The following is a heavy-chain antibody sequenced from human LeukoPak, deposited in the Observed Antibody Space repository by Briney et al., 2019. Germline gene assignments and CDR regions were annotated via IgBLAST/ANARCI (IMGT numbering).Heavy chain of an antibody. D-gene: IGHD3-22*01. CDR3: ARERGYYYDSSGTYVPYYYYGMDV. CDR1: GGSISSYY. CDR2: IYTSGST. V-gene: IGHV4-59*01. Sequence: SETLSLTCTASGGSISSYYWSWIRQPPGKGLEWIGYIYTSGSTNYNPSLKSRVTISVDTSKNQFSLKLSSVTAADTAVYYCARERGYYYDSSGTYVPYYYYGMDVWGQGTTVTVSS. J-gene: IGHJ6*02.